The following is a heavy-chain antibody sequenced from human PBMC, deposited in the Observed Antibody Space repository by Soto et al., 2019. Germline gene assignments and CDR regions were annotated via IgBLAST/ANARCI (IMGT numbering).Heavy chain of an antibody. CDR2: ISVSGDNT. D-gene: IGHD1-1*01. J-gene: IGHJ4*02. CDR3: AKAGTHSYFDY. CDR1: GFTFSSYA. Sequence: TGGSLRLSCSASGFTFSSYAMTWFRRAPGKGLEWVSSISVSGDNTYYADSVKGRFTISRDNSKNTFYLRMSSLRADDTAEYYCAKAGTHSYFDYWGQGTLVTVSS. V-gene: IGHV3-23*01.